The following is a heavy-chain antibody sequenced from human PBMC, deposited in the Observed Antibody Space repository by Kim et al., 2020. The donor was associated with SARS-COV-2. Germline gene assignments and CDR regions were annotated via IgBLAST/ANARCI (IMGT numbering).Heavy chain of an antibody. CDR3: ARAGYYSSWYGRKGPFDY. Sequence: SETLSLTCAVYGGSFSGYYWSWIRQPPGKGLEWIGEINHSGSTNYNPSLKSRVTISVDTSMNQFSLKLSSVTAADTAVYYCARAGYYSSWYGRKGPFDYWGQGTLVTVSS. D-gene: IGHD6-13*01. CDR1: GGSFSGYY. J-gene: IGHJ4*02. CDR2: INHSGST. V-gene: IGHV4-34*01.